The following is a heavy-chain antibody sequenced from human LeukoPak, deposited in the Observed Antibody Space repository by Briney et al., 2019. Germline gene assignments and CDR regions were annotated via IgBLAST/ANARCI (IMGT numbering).Heavy chain of an antibody. Sequence: GESLKISCKGSGYSFTSYWIGWVRQMPGKGLEWMGIIYPGDSDTRYSPSFQGQVTISADKSISTAYLQWSSLKASDTAMYYCARLGATSYYYYGMDVWGQGTLVTVSS. CDR1: GYSFTSYW. CDR3: ARLGATSYYYYGMDV. J-gene: IGHJ6*02. CDR2: IYPGDSDT. V-gene: IGHV5-51*01.